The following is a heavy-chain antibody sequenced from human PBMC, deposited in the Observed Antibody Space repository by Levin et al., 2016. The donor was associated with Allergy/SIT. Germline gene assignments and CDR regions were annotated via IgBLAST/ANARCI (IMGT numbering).Heavy chain of an antibody. D-gene: IGHD3-10*01. Sequence: SVKVSCKASGFTFTSSAMQWVRQARGQRLEWIGWIVVGSGNTNYAQKFQERVTITRDMSTSTAYMELSSLRSEDTAVYYCAASARYYGSGSYYDGMDVWGQGTTVTVSS. CDR2: IVVGSGNT. CDR3: AASARYYGSGSYYDGMDV. CDR1: GFTFTSSA. V-gene: IGHV1-58*02. J-gene: IGHJ6*02.